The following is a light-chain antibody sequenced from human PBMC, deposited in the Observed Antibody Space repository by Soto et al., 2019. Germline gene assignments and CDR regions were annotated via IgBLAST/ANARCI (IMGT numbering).Light chain of an antibody. V-gene: IGKV3-20*01. Sequence: EIVMRQSPATLSVSPGERATLSCRASQPISSHNHLAWYQQKPGQGPRVLIYGASRRATGIPDRFSGSGSGTDFTLNISRLEPEDFAVYYCQQYDNSPLTFGGGTKVDIK. CDR3: QQYDNSPLT. CDR2: GAS. CDR1: QPISSHNH. J-gene: IGKJ4*01.